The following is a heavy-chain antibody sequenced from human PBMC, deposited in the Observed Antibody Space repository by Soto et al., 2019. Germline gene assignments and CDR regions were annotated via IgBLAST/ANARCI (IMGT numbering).Heavy chain of an antibody. D-gene: IGHD3-10*01. J-gene: IGHJ6*02. CDR2: IFYSGTT. CDR3: ARDLGWFGEFNYYYDGMDV. V-gene: IGHV4-30-4*01. CDR1: GASISSGNYY. Sequence: QVQLQESGPGLVKPSQTLSLTCTVSGASISSGNYYWSWIRQPPGKGLEWIGYIFYSGTTYYNPSLKSRVIISVDTSKNQFSLKVNSVTAADTAVYYCARDLGWFGEFNYYYDGMDVWGQGTTVTVS.